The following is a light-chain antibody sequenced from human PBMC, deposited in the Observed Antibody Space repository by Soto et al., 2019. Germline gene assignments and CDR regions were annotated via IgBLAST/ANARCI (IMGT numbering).Light chain of an antibody. J-gene: IGKJ1*01. CDR1: QNINRW. CDR2: DAS. V-gene: IGKV1-5*01. CDR3: QHYSLYSPWT. Sequence: DIQMTQSPSTLSASVGDRVTITCRASQNINRWLAWYQQKPGKAPKLLIYDASSLQSGVPSRFGGSGSGTDFTLTITSLLPDDCATYYCQHYSLYSPWTFGQGTKVEI.